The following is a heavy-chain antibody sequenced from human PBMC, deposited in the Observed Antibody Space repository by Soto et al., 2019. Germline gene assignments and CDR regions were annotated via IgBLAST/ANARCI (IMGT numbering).Heavy chain of an antibody. V-gene: IGHV3-30*18. CDR3: AKQFVPYSSGWYTEDFEI. J-gene: IGHJ3*02. Sequence: QPGGSLRLSCAASGFTFSSYGMHWVRQAPGKGLEWVAVISYDGSNKYYADSVKGRFTISRDNSKNTLYLHLNSLRAEDTAVYYCAKQFVPYSSGWYTEDFEIWGQGTLVTVS. D-gene: IGHD6-19*01. CDR2: ISYDGSNK. CDR1: GFTFSSYG.